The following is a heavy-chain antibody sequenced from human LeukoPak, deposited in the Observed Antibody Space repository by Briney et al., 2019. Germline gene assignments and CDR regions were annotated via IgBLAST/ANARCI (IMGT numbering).Heavy chain of an antibody. CDR2: IYESGRT. D-gene: IGHD6-13*01. CDR3: ARGDSSSWSLFDY. CDR1: GGSISSGYYY. Sequence: PSETLSLTCTVSGGSISSGYYYWGWIRQPPGKGLEWIGSIYESGRTHYSPSLRSRVTISVDTSKNQFSLELSSVTAADTAVYYCARGDSSSWSLFDYWGQGTLVTVSS. J-gene: IGHJ4*02. V-gene: IGHV4-39*01.